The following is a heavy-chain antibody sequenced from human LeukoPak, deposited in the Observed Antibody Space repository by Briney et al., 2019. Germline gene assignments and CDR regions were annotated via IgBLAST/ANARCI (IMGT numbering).Heavy chain of an antibody. CDR3: NTGSDY. Sequence: PGGSLRLSCAASGFTFSSYGMHWVRQAPGKGLEWVAVIWYDGSNKCYADSVKGRFTISRDNSKNTLYLQMNSLRAEDTAVYYCNTGSDYWGQGTLVTVSS. D-gene: IGHD2-8*02. V-gene: IGHV3-33*01. CDR2: IWYDGSNK. J-gene: IGHJ4*02. CDR1: GFTFSSYG.